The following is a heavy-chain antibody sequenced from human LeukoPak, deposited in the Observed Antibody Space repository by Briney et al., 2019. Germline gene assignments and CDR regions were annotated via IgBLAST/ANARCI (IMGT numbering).Heavy chain of an antibody. CDR3: ARRKDTAMAFDY. Sequence: SETLSLTCTVSGGSISSYYWGWIRQPRGKGMEWIGYIYYSGSTNYNPSLKSRATISVEKSKNQFSLKLSSVTAADTAVYYCARRKDTAMAFDYWGQGTLVTVSS. CDR2: IYYSGST. D-gene: IGHD5-18*01. CDR1: GGSISSYY. V-gene: IGHV4-59*01. J-gene: IGHJ4*02.